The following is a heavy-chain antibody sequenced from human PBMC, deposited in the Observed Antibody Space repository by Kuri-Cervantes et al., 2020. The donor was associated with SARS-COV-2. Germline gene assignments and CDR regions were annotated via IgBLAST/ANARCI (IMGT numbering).Heavy chain of an antibody. CDR3: ARDRHLAVAGHFDY. D-gene: IGHD6-19*01. J-gene: IGHJ4*02. V-gene: IGHV3-7*05. CDR2: IKQDGSEK. Sequence: GGSLRLSCAASGFTFSSYAMSWVRQAPGKGLEWVANIKQDGSEKYYVDSVKGRFTISRDNAKNSLYLQMNSLRAEDTAVYYCARDRHLAVAGHFDYWGQGTLVTVSS. CDR1: GFTFSSYA.